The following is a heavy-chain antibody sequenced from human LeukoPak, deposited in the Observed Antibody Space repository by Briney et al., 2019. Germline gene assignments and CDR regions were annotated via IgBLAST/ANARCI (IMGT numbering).Heavy chain of an antibody. V-gene: IGHV1-18*01. Sequence: ASVKVSCKASGYTFTSYGISWVRQAPGQGLEWMGWISAYNGNTNYAQKLQGRVTMTTDTSTSTAYMKLRSLRSDDTSVYYCARVPVATIHYYYYMDVWGKGTTVTVSS. CDR3: ARVPVATIHYYYYMDV. CDR1: GYTFTSYG. D-gene: IGHD5-12*01. CDR2: ISAYNGNT. J-gene: IGHJ6*03.